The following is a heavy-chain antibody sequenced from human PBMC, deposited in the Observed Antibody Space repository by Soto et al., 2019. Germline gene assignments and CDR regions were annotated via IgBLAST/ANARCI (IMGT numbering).Heavy chain of an antibody. CDR2: ISGSGGST. V-gene: IGHV3-23*01. Sequence: GGSLRLSCAASGFTFSSYAMSWVRQAPGKGLEWVSAISGSGGSTYYADSVKGRFTISRDNSKNTLYLQMNSLRAEDTAVYYCSLQPARTNYYYLIDVWGQGSSVTGSS. CDR1: GFTFSSYA. J-gene: IGHJ6*02. CDR3: SLQPARTNYYYLIDV. D-gene: IGHD1-1*01.